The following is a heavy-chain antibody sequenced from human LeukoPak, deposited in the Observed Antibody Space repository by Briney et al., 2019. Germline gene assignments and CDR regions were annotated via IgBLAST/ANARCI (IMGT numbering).Heavy chain of an antibody. CDR3: ARGTERTRISGYYSFDY. D-gene: IGHD5-12*01. Sequence: SETLSLTCTVSGGSLSDHFWTWIRQPAGKGLEWIGRIRWGTAYYNPSLESRVTISLDTSNNQFPLKLTSVTAADTAVYYCARGTERTRISGYYSFDYWGRGILVTVSS. J-gene: IGHJ4*02. V-gene: IGHV4-4*07. CDR1: GGSLSDHF. CDR2: IRWGTA.